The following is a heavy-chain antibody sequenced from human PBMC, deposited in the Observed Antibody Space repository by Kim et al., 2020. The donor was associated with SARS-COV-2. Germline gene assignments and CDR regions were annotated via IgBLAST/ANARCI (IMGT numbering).Heavy chain of an antibody. CDR3: ARARYGSGSYEDY. D-gene: IGHD3-10*01. V-gene: IGHV3-33*05. CDR1: GFTFSSYG. J-gene: IGHJ4*02. CDR2: ISYDGSNK. Sequence: GGSLRLSCAASGFTFSSYGMHWVRQAPGKGLEWVAVISYDGSNKYYADSVKGRFTISRDNSKNTLYLQMNSLRAEDTAVYYCARARYGSGSYEDYWGQGTLVTVSS.